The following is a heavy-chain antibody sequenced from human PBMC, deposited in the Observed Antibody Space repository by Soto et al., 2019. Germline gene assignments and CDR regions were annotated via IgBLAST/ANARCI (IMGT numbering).Heavy chain of an antibody. CDR2: MYAAGST. CDR1: GFTISSNY. CDR3: ARGSNSNNWKLFDY. J-gene: IGHJ4*02. V-gene: IGHV3-66*01. D-gene: IGHD1-1*01. Sequence: EVQLVESGGGLVQPGGSLRLSCAVTGFTISSNYMNWVRQAPGKGLEWVSVMYAAGSTYYEDSVKGRFNISRDNSKNTVYLQMNRLRGEDKAVYYCARGSNSNNWKLFDYWGQGTLVTVSS.